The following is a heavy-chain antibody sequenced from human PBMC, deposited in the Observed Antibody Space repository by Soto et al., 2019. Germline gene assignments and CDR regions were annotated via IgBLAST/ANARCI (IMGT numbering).Heavy chain of an antibody. CDR3: ARGFSSLWDFWSAPPDAVFDI. CDR1: GFTFSSYG. Sequence: GGYLRLSCAASGFTFSSYGMHWVRQAPGKGLEWVAVIWYDGSNKYYADSVKGRFTISRDNSKNTLYLQMNSLRAEDTAVYYCARGFSSLWDFWSAPPDAVFDIWGQGALVTVSS. J-gene: IGHJ3*02. CDR2: IWYDGSNK. V-gene: IGHV3-33*01. D-gene: IGHD3-3*01.